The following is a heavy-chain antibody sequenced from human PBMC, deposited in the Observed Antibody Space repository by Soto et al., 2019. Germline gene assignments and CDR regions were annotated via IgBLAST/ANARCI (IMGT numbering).Heavy chain of an antibody. J-gene: IGHJ5*02. CDR2: IYYSGST. V-gene: IGHV4-39*01. CDR3: ARRYYDFWSGYYKDNWFDP. D-gene: IGHD3-3*01. CDR1: GGSISSSSYY. Sequence: PSETLSLTCTVSGGSISSSSYYWGWIRQPPGKGLEWIGSIYYSGSTYYNPSLKSRVTISVDTSKNQFSRKLSSVTAADTAVYYCARRYYDFWSGYYKDNWFDPWGQGTLVTVSS.